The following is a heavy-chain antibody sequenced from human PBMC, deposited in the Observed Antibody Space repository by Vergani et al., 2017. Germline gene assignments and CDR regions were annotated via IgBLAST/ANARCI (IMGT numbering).Heavy chain of an antibody. CDR1: GYSIGSGFY. J-gene: IGHJ2*01. Sequence: QLQLQESGPGLVKPSGTLSLTCSVSGYSIGSGFYWAWIRQSPGEGLQWLTSIHNRGKTYHNPSLKSRVSVSLDTSKNRFSLNLTSVTATDTAVYYCARSQGDYWYFDLWGPGSLVTVSS. CDR3: ARSQGDYWYFDL. D-gene: IGHD2-21*01. V-gene: IGHV4-38-2*01. CDR2: IHNRGKT.